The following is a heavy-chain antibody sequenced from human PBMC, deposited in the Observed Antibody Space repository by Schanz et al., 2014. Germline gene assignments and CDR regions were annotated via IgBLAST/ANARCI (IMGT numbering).Heavy chain of an antibody. CDR3: ARKVVATIGGYYDN. CDR2: ISDSGTYT. CDR1: GFVFGDYY. J-gene: IGHJ4*02. D-gene: IGHD5-12*01. V-gene: IGHV3-11*05. Sequence: QVQVVQSGGGLVKPGGSLRLSCAASGFVFGDYYMTWIRQAPGKGLEWLSYISDSGTYTNYADSVKGRFTISRDNAKSSLYLQMNSLRVEDTAVYYCARKVVATIGGYYDNWGQGTLVIDSS.